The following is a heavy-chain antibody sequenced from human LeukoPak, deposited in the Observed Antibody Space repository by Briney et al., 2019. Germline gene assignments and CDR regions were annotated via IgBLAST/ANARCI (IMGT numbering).Heavy chain of an antibody. CDR2: INPNSGGT. V-gene: IGHV1-2*02. CDR1: GYTFTTYY. CDR3: ARVRSWYGGVYFDY. Sequence: ASVKVSCKASGYTFTTYYMHWVRQAPGQGLEWMGWINPNSGGTNYAQKFQGRVTMTRDTSISTAYMELSRLRSDDTAVYYCARVRSWYGGVYFDYWGQGTLVTVSS. D-gene: IGHD6-13*01. J-gene: IGHJ4*02.